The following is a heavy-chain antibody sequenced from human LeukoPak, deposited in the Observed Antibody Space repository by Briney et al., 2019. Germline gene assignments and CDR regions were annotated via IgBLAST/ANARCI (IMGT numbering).Heavy chain of an antibody. Sequence: GGSLRLSCAASGFTVSSNYMSWVRQAPGKGLEWVSSITGSGSSTYYADSVKGRFTISRDNSKNTLYLQMIGLRAEDTAIHYCARDKGLVRGVLDYWGQGTLVTVSS. CDR2: ITGSGSST. D-gene: IGHD3-10*01. CDR3: ARDKGLVRGVLDY. CDR1: GFTVSSNY. J-gene: IGHJ4*02. V-gene: IGHV3-23*01.